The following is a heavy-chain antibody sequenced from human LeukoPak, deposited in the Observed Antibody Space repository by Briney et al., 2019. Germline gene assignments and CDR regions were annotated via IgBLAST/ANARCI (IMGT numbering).Heavy chain of an antibody. CDR2: ISAYNGNT. V-gene: IGHV1-18*03. CDR1: GGTFSSYA. D-gene: IGHD5-18*01. J-gene: IGHJ4*02. Sequence: ASVKVSCKASGGTFSSYAISWVRQAPGQGLEWMGWISAYNGNTNYAQKLQGRVTITRDTSASTAYMELSSLRSEDMAVYYCARGWTNAGYSYLDYWGQGTLVTVSS. CDR3: ARGWTNAGYSYLDY.